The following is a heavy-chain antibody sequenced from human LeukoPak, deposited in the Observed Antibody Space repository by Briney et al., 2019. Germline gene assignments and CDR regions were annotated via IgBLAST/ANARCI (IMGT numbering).Heavy chain of an antibody. D-gene: IGHD5-18*01. J-gene: IGHJ4*02. Sequence: PGGSLRLSCAASGSASGFSFSSYEMNWVRQAPGKGLEWVAYIGFGGIIYYEDSVKGRFTISRDNARNSLSLQMNSLRVEDTAVYYCAGRTFTAMYWGQGTQVTVSS. CDR3: AGRTFTAMY. V-gene: IGHV3-48*03. CDR1: ASGFSFSSYE. CDR2: IGFGGII.